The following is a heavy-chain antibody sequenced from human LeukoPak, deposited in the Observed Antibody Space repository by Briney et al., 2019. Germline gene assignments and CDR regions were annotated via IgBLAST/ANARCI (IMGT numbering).Heavy chain of an antibody. CDR2: INHSGST. CDR3: ARVTIDNDAFDI. J-gene: IGHJ3*02. D-gene: IGHD4-11*01. Sequence: SETLSLTCAVYGGSFSGYYWSWIRQPPGKGLEWIGEINHSGSTNYNPSLKSRVTISVYTSKNQFSLKLSSVTAAGTAVYYCARVTIDNDAFDIWGQGTMVTVSS. CDR1: GGSFSGYY. V-gene: IGHV4-34*01.